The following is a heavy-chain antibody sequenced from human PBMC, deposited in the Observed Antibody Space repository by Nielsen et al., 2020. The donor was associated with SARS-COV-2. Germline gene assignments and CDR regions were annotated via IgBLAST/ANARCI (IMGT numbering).Heavy chain of an antibody. CDR1: GFTFSSYG. CDR3: AKLTVTPGYYYYGMDV. CDR2: ISYDGSNK. J-gene: IGHJ6*02. D-gene: IGHD4-17*01. V-gene: IGHV3-30*18. Sequence: GESLKISCAASGFTFSSYGMHWVRQAPGKELEWVAVISYDGSNKYYADSVKGRFTISRDNSKNTLYLQMNSLRAEDTAVYYCAKLTVTPGYYYYGMDVWGQGTTVTVSS.